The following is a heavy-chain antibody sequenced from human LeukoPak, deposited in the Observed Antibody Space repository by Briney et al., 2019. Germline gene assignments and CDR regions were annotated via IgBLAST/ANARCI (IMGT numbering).Heavy chain of an antibody. Sequence: PGGSLRLSCAASGFTFSSYSMTWVRQAPGKGLEWVSYISSGSGTIYYADSVKGRFTISRDDAHNSLYLQMNSPKAEDTAVYYCATPLSIGGYWGQGTLVTVSS. CDR3: ATPLSIGGY. J-gene: IGHJ4*02. CDR2: ISSGSGTI. D-gene: IGHD3-10*01. CDR1: GFTFSSYS. V-gene: IGHV3-48*01.